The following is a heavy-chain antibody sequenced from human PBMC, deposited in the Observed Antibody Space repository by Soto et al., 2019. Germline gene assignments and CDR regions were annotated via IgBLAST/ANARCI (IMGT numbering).Heavy chain of an antibody. J-gene: IGHJ4*02. CDR2: ISWNSGSI. CDR3: AKDSDRFGELIHLIDY. D-gene: IGHD3-10*01. Sequence: PGGSLRLSCAASGFTFDDYAMHWVRQAPGKGLEWVSGISWNSGSIGYADSVKGRFTISRDNAKNSLYLQMNSLRAEDTALYYCAKDSDRFGELIHLIDYWGQGTLVTRLL. V-gene: IGHV3-9*01. CDR1: GFTFDDYA.